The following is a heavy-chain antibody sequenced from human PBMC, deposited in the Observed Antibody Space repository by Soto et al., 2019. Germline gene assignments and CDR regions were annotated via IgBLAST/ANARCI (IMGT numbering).Heavy chain of an antibody. CDR1: GGTFSRHA. CDR3: ARGWGYDSSDYYYAY. Sequence: QVQLVQSGAEVRKPGSSVKVSCKASGGTFSRHAISWVRQAPGQGLEWMGGIIPMFGTANHAQKFQGRVTIIADESTSTAYMELSSLRSEDTAIYYCARGWGYDSSDYYYAYWGQGTVFIVSS. D-gene: IGHD3-22*01. V-gene: IGHV1-69*01. J-gene: IGHJ4*02. CDR2: IIPMFGTA.